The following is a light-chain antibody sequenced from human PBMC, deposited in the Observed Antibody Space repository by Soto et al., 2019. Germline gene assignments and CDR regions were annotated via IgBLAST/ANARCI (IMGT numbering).Light chain of an antibody. J-gene: IGLJ1*01. CDR3: SSYRRGSAPYV. Sequence: QSALTQPPSASGSPGQSVTISCTGTSSDVGGYNFVSWYQQHPGKAPKLMIYEVSNRLSGISDRFSGSKSGNTASLTISGLQAADEADYYCSSYRRGSAPYVFGTGTKVTVL. V-gene: IGLV2-14*01. CDR1: SSDVGGYNF. CDR2: EVS.